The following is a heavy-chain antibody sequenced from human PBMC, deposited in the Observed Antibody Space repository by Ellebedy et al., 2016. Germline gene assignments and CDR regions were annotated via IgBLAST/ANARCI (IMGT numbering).Heavy chain of an antibody. D-gene: IGHD2-15*01. V-gene: IGHV3-74*01. Sequence: GESLKISCAASGFTFSSYWMHWVRQAPGKGLVWVSCSNSDGSTTNYADAVKGRFTISRDNAKNTLYLQMNSLRAEDTAVYYCAKDRDIVVVVAALFDYWGQGTLVTVSS. CDR3: AKDRDIVVVVAALFDY. CDR1: GFTFSSYW. CDR2: SNSDGSTT. J-gene: IGHJ4*02.